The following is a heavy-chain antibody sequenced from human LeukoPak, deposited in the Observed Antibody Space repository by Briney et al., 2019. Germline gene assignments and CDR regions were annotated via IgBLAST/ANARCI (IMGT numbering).Heavy chain of an antibody. CDR1: GFTFSSYA. J-gene: IGHJ4*02. CDR2: ISASGGST. D-gene: IGHD2-2*01. CDR3: AKGLVPAAIRVVDY. Sequence: PGGSLRLSCAASGFTFSSYAMSWVRQAPGKGLEWVSAISASGGSTYYADSVKGRFTISRDNSQNTLYLQVNSLRAEDTAVYYCAKGLVPAAIRVVDYWGRGTLVTVSS. V-gene: IGHV3-23*01.